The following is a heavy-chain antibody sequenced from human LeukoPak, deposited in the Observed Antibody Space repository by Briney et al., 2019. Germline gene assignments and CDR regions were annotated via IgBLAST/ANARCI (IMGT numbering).Heavy chain of an antibody. CDR3: ARTTVTTRIIDY. CDR2: IYYSGST. D-gene: IGHD4-17*01. V-gene: IGHV4-31*03. CDR1: GGSISSGGYY. J-gene: IGHJ4*02. Sequence: SQTLSLTCTVSGGSISSGGYYWSWIRQHPGKGLEWIGYIYYSGSTYYNPSLKSRVTISVDTSKNQFSLKLSSVTAADTAVYYCARTTVTTRIIDYWGQGTLVTVSS.